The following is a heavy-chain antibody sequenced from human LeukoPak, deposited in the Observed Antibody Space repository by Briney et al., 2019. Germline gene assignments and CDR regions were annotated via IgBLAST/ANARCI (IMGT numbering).Heavy chain of an antibody. CDR2: VNRDGSET. CDR3: ARNNGMDV. V-gene: IGHV3-7*03. CDR1: GFALSSRW. Sequence: QAGGSLRLSCAASGFALSSRWMTWVRQVPGRGPEWVANVNRDGSETYYLDSVKGRFTISKDNAKNSLYLQMNSLRAEDTALYHCARNNGMDVWGQGTTVIVSS. J-gene: IGHJ6*02.